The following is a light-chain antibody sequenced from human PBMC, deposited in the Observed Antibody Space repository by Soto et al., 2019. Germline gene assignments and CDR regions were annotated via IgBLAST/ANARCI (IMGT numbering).Light chain of an antibody. CDR3: QSYDSNNQWV. Sequence: NFMVTQPRSVSESPGKTVTISCTRSSGSIASHYVQWYQQRPGSAPTTVIYEDNQKPSGVADRFSGSIDSSSNSASLTISGLKTEDEADYYCQSYDSNNQWVFGGGTKLTVL. CDR2: EDN. V-gene: IGLV6-57*04. CDR1: SGSIASHY. J-gene: IGLJ3*02.